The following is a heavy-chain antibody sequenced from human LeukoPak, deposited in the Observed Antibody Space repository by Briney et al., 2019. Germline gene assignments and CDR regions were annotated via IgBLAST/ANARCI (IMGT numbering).Heavy chain of an antibody. D-gene: IGHD3-3*01. Sequence: ASVKVSCKASGYTFTSYGISWVRQAPGQGLVWMGWISAYNGNTNYAQKLQGRVTMTTDTSTSTAYVELRSLRSDDTAVYYCARLEIFGVVIIGVYYYYGMDVWGQGTTVTVSS. CDR1: GYTFTSYG. V-gene: IGHV1-18*01. CDR3: ARLEIFGVVIIGVYYYYGMDV. J-gene: IGHJ6*02. CDR2: ISAYNGNT.